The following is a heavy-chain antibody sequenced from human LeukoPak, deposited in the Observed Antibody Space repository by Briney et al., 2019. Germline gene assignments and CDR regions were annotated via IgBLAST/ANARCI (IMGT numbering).Heavy chain of an antibody. D-gene: IGHD2-2*01. CDR1: GYTFTGYY. Sequence: ASVTVSCTASGYTFTGYYMQWVRQAPVLGLEWMGWISPNSGETNYAQKFQGRVTMTRDTSISTAYMELSRLRSDDTAVYYCARVAYCSVTSCYPFDYWGQGTLVTVSS. V-gene: IGHV1-2*02. J-gene: IGHJ4*02. CDR3: ARVAYCSVTSCYPFDY. CDR2: ISPNSGET.